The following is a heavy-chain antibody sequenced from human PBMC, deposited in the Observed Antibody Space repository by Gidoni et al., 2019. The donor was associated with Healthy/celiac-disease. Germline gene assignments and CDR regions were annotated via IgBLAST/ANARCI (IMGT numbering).Heavy chain of an antibody. D-gene: IGHD3-9*01. J-gene: IGHJ4*02. V-gene: IGHV3-23*01. CDR2: ISGSGGST. CDR1: GFTFSSYA. Sequence: EVQLLESGGGLVQPGGSLRLSCAASGFTFSSYAMSLVRQAPGKGLEWVSAISGSGGSTYYADSVKGRFTISRDNSKNTLYLQMNSLRAEDTAVYYCAKWAHGYDILTGYYRGYYFDYWGQGTLVTVSS. CDR3: AKWAHGYDILTGYYRGYYFDY.